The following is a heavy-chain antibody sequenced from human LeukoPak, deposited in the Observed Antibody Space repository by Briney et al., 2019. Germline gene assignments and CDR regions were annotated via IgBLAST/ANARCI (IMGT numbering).Heavy chain of an antibody. CDR3: AKISGVPGIAAAGTFDY. Sequence: GGSLRLSCAASGFTFSSYGMSWVRQAPGKGLEWVSAISGSGGSTYYADSVKGRFTISRDNSKNTLYLQMNSLRAEDTAVYYCAKISGVPGIAAAGTFDYWGQGTLVTVSS. CDR1: GFTFSSYG. J-gene: IGHJ4*02. D-gene: IGHD6-13*01. CDR2: ISGSGGST. V-gene: IGHV3-23*01.